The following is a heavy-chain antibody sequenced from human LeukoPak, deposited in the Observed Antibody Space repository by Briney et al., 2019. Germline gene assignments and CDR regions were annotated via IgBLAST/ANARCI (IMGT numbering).Heavy chain of an antibody. D-gene: IGHD5-18*01. V-gene: IGHV3-48*04. J-gene: IGHJ6*02. Sequence: GGSLRLSCAASGFTFSSYSMNWVRQAPGKGLEWVSYISSSSSTIYYADSVKGRFTISRDNAKNSLYLQMNSLRAEDTAVYYCAREDTAMWGYYYGMDVWGQGTTVTVSS. CDR2: ISSSSSTI. CDR3: AREDTAMWGYYYGMDV. CDR1: GFTFSSYS.